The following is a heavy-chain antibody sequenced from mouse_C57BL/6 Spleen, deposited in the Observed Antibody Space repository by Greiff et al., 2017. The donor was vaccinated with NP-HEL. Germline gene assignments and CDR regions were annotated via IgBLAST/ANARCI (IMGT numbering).Heavy chain of an antibody. Sequence: QVTLKVSGPELVKPGASVKISCKASGYAFSSSWMNWVKQRPGKGLEWIGRIYPGDGDTNYNGKFKGKATLTADKSSSTAYMQLSSLTSEDSAVYFCAGGYYYAMDYWGQGTSVTVSS. CDR1: GYAFSSSW. J-gene: IGHJ4*01. V-gene: IGHV1-82*01. CDR2: IYPGDGDT. CDR3: AGGYYYAMDY.